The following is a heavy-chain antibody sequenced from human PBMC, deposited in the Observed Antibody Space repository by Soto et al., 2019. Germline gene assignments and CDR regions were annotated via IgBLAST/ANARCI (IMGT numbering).Heavy chain of an antibody. CDR3: ARELRNDFWSGYPFDY. CDR2: IIPILGIA. CDR1: GGTFSSYT. D-gene: IGHD3-3*01. J-gene: IGHJ4*02. V-gene: IGHV1-69*04. Sequence: ASVKVSCKASGGTFSSYTISWVRQAPGQGLEWMGRIIPILGIANYAQKFQGRVTITADKSTSTAYMELSSLRSEDTAVYYCARELRNDFWSGYPFDYWGQGTLVTVSS.